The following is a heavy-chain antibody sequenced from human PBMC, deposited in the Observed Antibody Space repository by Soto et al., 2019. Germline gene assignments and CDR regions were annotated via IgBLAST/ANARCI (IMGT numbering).Heavy chain of an antibody. D-gene: IGHD2-8*02. CDR1: GFICTSYD. Sequence: GGSLRLSCAASGFICTSYDMSWVRQAPGKGLEWVSTILVGGSTHYEDSVKGRFTISRDRSKNTVYLQMNSLTAGDTAVYYCAKATATGGGAFDICGKGTMVTVAS. V-gene: IGHV3-23*01. J-gene: IGHJ3*02. CDR3: AKATATGGGAFDI. CDR2: ILVGGST.